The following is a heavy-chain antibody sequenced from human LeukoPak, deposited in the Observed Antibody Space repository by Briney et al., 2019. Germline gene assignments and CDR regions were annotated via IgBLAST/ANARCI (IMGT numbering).Heavy chain of an antibody. CDR2: MNPHSGNT. Sequence: ASVKVSCKASGYTFTSYDVNWVRQAPGQGLEWIGWMNPHSGNTGYAQKFQGRVTLTRNTPITTAYMELSSLGSEDTAVYYCAASKASPNYYTPIEYWGQGILVTVSS. CDR3: AASKASPNYYTPIEY. J-gene: IGHJ4*02. CDR1: GYTFTSYD. V-gene: IGHV1-8*01. D-gene: IGHD3-3*01.